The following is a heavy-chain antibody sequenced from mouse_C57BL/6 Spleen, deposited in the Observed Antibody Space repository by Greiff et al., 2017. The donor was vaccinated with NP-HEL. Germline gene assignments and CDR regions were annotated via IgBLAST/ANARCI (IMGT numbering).Heavy chain of an antibody. CDR1: GYTFTSYG. D-gene: IGHD1-1*01. V-gene: IGHV1-58*01. Sequence: EVQLQQSGAELVRPGSSVKMSCKTSGYTFTSYGINWVKQRPGQGLDWIGYIYIGNGYTEYNEKFKGKATLTSDTSSSTAYMQLSSLTSEDSAIDFCARSAVVATENARDYWGQGTSVTVSS. CDR2: IYIGNGYT. J-gene: IGHJ4*01. CDR3: ARSAVVATENARDY.